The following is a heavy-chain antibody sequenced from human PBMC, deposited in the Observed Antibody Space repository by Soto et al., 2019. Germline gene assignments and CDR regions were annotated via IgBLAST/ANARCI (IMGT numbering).Heavy chain of an antibody. CDR1: GGSSSSDYY. V-gene: IGHV4-30-4*02. CDR2: IHYSGIT. J-gene: IGHJ4*02. D-gene: IGHD1-26*01. CDR3: AISLNGWGYIDY. Sequence: SETLSLTCTVSGGSSSSDYYWSWVRQPPGKGLEWIGYIHYSGITYYNASLKSRVTMSVDTSKNQFSLNLRSVTAADTAVYYCAISLNGWGYIDYWGRGTLVTVAS.